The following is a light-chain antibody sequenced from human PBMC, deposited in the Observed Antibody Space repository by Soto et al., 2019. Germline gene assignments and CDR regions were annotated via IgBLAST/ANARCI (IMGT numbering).Light chain of an antibody. CDR1: GSDVGYYNY. J-gene: IGLJ1*01. CDR2: EVS. V-gene: IGLV2-14*01. CDR3: TSFTAASTYV. Sequence: QSALTQPASVSGSPGQSITISCTGTGSDVGYYNYVSWYQHHPGKAPKLMIYEVSNRPSGVSNRFSGSKSGNTASLTISGLQAEDEADYYCTSFTAASTYVFGPGTKVTLL.